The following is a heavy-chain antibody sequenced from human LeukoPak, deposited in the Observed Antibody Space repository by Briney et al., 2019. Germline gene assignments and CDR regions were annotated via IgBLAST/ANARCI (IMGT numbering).Heavy chain of an antibody. J-gene: IGHJ4*02. Sequence: KSKTDGGTTEYAAPVKGRFTISRDDSKNTLYLQMNSLKTEDTAVYYCTRVAAAARASYYFDYWGQGTLVTVSS. CDR2: KSKTDGGTT. CDR3: TRVAAAARASYYFDY. D-gene: IGHD6-13*01. V-gene: IGHV3-15*01.